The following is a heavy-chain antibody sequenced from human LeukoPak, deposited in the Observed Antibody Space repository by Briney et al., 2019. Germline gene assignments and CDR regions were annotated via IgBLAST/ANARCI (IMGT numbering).Heavy chain of an antibody. CDR1: GYTFTGYY. Sequence: GASVKVSCKASGYTFTGYYMHWVRQAPGQGLEWMGWINPNSGGTNYAQKFQGRVTMTRDTSISTAYMELSRLRSDDTAVYYCARDLSFGLGRYGDFRYWGQGTLVTVSS. CDR2: INPNSGGT. J-gene: IGHJ4*02. CDR3: ARDLSFGLGRYGDFRY. V-gene: IGHV1-2*02. D-gene: IGHD4-17*01.